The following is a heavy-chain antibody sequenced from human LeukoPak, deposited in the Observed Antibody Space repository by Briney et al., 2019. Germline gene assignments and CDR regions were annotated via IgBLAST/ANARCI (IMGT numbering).Heavy chain of an antibody. CDR3: ARGVVAGPWDYYYYMDV. CDR1: GGTFSSYA. CDR2: IIPIFGTA. V-gene: IGHV1-69*13. D-gene: IGHD6-19*01. J-gene: IGHJ6*03. Sequence: SVKVSCKASGGTFSSYAISWVRQAPGQGLEWMGGIIPIFGTANYAQEFQGRVTITADESTSTAYMELSSLRSEDTAVYYCARGVVAGPWDYYYYMDVWGKGTTVTISS.